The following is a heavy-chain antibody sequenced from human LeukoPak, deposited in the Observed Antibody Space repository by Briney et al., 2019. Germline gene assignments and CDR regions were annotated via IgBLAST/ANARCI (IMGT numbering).Heavy chain of an antibody. V-gene: IGHV3-66*04. CDR3: ARHFGVISKGVYYYYYGLDV. CDR2: VYSGGST. D-gene: IGHD3-3*01. Sequence: GGSLRLSCAASGFTVSTIYMSWVRQAPGKGLEGGSVVYSGGSTYYADSVKGRFTISRDNTKNALYLQMSSLRAEDTAVYYCARHFGVISKGVYYYYYGLDVWGQGTTVTVSS. J-gene: IGHJ6*02. CDR1: GFTVSTIY.